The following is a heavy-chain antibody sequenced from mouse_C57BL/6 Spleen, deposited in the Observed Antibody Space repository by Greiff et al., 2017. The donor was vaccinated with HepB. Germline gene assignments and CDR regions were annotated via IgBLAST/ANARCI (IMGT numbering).Heavy chain of an antibody. V-gene: IGHV1-72*01. Sequence: QVQLQQPGAELVKPGASVKLSCKASGYTFTSYWMHWVKQRPGRGLECIGRIDPNSGGTKYNEKFKSKATLTVDKPASTAYMQLSSLTSEDSAVYYCAREGVTTHYFDYWGQGTTLTVSS. CDR3: AREGVTTHYFDY. CDR1: GYTFTSYW. J-gene: IGHJ2*01. CDR2: IDPNSGGT. D-gene: IGHD2-2*01.